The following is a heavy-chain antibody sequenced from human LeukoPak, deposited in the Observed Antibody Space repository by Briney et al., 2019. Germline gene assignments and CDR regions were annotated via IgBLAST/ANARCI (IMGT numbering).Heavy chain of an antibody. D-gene: IGHD3-22*01. Sequence: GGSLRLSCAASGFTFSSYSMNWVRQAPGKGLEWVSYISSSSSTIYYADSVKGRFTISRDNAKNSLYLQMNSLRAEDTAVYYCAFYYDSSGHYHDYWGQGTLVTVSS. CDR3: AFYYDSSGHYHDY. CDR1: GFTFSSYS. V-gene: IGHV3-48*01. J-gene: IGHJ4*02. CDR2: ISSSSSTI.